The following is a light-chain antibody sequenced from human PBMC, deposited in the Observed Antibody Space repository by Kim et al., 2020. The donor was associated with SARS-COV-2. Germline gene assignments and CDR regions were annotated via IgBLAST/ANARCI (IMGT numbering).Light chain of an antibody. Sequence: DIQMTQSPSSLSASVGDRVTITCRTTQSISSHLNWYQQKPGRAPKLLISAASTLQGGVPSRFSGSGSETDFTLTISSLQPEDFAPYCCQKSYINRFTFGTGTKVDI. J-gene: IGKJ3*01. CDR2: AAS. CDR1: QSISSH. V-gene: IGKV1-39*01. CDR3: QKSYINRFT.